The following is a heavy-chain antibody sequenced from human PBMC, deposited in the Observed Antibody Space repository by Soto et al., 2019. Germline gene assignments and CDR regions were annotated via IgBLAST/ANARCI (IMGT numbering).Heavy chain of an antibody. V-gene: IGHV1-69*13. Sequence: GASVKVSCKASGGTFSIYAISWVLQAPGQGLEWMGGIIPIFGTANYAQKFQGRVTITADESTSTAYMELSSLRSEDTAVYYRASPRLNHRLWSGYRFDYWGQGTLVTVSS. J-gene: IGHJ4*02. CDR2: IIPIFGTA. CDR3: ASPRLNHRLWSGYRFDY. CDR1: GGTFSIYA. D-gene: IGHD3-3*01.